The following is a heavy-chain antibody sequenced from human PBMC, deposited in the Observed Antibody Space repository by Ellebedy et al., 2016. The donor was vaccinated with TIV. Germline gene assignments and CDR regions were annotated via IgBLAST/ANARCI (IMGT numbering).Heavy chain of an antibody. CDR3: ARRRGGSSEGFDY. D-gene: IGHD6-6*01. J-gene: IGHJ4*02. CDR2: SDPNTTGT. Sequence: AASVKVSCKASGYSFTGNFMHWVRQAPGQGLEWMGWSDPNTTGTKTAQNFQGRVTLTRDMSISTVYMELSGLTSDDTALYYCARRRGGSSEGFDYWGQGTLVTVSS. CDR1: GYSFTGNF. V-gene: IGHV1-2*02.